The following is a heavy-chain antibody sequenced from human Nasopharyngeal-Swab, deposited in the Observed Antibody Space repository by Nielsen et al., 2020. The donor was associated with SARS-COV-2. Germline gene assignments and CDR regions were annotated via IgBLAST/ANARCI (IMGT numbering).Heavy chain of an antibody. CDR3: ARGEGDIAGSGHDY. CDR2: IYHSGST. D-gene: IGHD5-12*01. J-gene: IGHJ4*02. CDR1: GGSISRSDW. V-gene: IGHV4-4*02. Sequence: ARALTLNCVVCGGSISRSDWCSRVRQPLGEGLEWIGEIYHSGSTNYNPSLKSRVTISVDKSKNQFSLKLSSVTAADTAVYYCARGEGDIAGSGHDYWGQGTLVTVSS.